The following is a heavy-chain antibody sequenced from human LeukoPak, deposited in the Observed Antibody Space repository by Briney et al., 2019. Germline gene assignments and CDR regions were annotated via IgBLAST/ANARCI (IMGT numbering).Heavy chain of an antibody. V-gene: IGHV4-39*01. CDR2: IYYTGST. J-gene: IGHJ3*02. CDR1: GGSISSSSYY. D-gene: IGHD3-10*01. Sequence: SETLSLTCTVSGGSISSSSYYWGWIRQPPGKGLEWIGNIYYTGSTYYNPSLKSRVTISVDTSKNQFSLKLSSVTAADTAVYYCVRGVRIWGQGTMVTVSS. CDR3: VRGVRI.